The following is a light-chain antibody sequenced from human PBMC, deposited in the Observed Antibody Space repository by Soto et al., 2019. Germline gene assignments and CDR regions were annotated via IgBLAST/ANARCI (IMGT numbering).Light chain of an antibody. J-gene: IGKJ2*01. CDR1: QDIHIY. CDR3: QQYYSYPYT. Sequence: AIRMTQSPPSMSASTGDGVNITCRASQDIHIYLAWYQQKPGGAPKVLISGASTLQSGVPSRFSGGGSGTEFALTIRSLQAEDFATYYCQQYYSYPYTFGQGTKVDIK. V-gene: IGKV1-8*01. CDR2: GAS.